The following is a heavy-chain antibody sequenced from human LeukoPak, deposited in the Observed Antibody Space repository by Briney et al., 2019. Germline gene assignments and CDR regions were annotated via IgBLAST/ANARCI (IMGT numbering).Heavy chain of an antibody. Sequence: GASVKVSCKASGYTFTGYYIHLVRQAPGQGLEWMGWINPNSGDTNYAQKFQGRVTMTRDTSISTAYMELSRLRSDDTAVYYCARFCSGGSCYGPWGQGTLVTVSS. CDR2: INPNSGDT. V-gene: IGHV1-2*02. J-gene: IGHJ5*02. D-gene: IGHD2-15*01. CDR3: ARFCSGGSCYGP. CDR1: GYTFTGYY.